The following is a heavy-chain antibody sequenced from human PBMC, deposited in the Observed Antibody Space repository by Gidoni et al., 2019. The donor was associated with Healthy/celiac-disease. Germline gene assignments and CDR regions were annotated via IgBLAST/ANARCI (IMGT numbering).Heavy chain of an antibody. V-gene: IGHV3-23*01. CDR2: ISGSGGST. CDR1: GFTFSSYA. Sequence: EVQLLESGGGLVQPGGSLRLSCAASGFTFSSYAMSWVRQAPGKGLEWGSAISGSGGSTYYADSVKGRFTISRDNSKNTLYLQMNSLRAEDTAVYYCAKSGEYYDSSGYYYYYYGMDVWGQGTTVTVSS. CDR3: AKSGEYYDSSGYYYYYYGMDV. J-gene: IGHJ6*02. D-gene: IGHD3-22*01.